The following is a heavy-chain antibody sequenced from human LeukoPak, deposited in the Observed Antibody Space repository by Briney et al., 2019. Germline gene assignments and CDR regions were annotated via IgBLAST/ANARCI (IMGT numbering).Heavy chain of an antibody. CDR1: GGTVSRYA. D-gene: IGHD3-10*01. CDR2: TIPLFGTA. Sequence: ASVKVSCKASGGTVSRYAISWVRQAPGQGLEWMGGTIPLFGTANYAQKFQGRVTITADESTGTAYMELSSLRSEDTAVYYCASAPHYGSGSYESPYWGQGTLVTVSS. CDR3: ASAPHYGSGSYESPY. J-gene: IGHJ4*02. V-gene: IGHV1-69*13.